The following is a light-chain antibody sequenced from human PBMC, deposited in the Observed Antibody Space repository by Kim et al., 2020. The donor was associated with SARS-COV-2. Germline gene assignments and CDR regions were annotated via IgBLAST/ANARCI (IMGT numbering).Light chain of an antibody. CDR2: QDT. J-gene: IGLJ1*01. Sequence: VAPGQTASITCSGDKVGDKYACWYQQKPGQSPVLVIYQDTKRPSGIPERFSGSNSGNTATLTISGTQAVDEADYYCQAWDSGSYVFGTGTKVTVL. V-gene: IGLV3-1*01. CDR3: QAWDSGSYV. CDR1: KVGDKY.